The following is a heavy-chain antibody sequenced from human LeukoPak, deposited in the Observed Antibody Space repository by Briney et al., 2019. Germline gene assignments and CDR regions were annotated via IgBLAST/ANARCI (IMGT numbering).Heavy chain of an antibody. Sequence: GGSLRLSCAASGFXFSSYSMNWVRQAPGKGLEWVSSISSSSSYIYYADSVKGRFTISRDNAKNSLYLQMNSLRADDTAVYYCSRESPPGYSYGYPLAYWGQGTLVTVSS. CDR2: ISSSSSYI. V-gene: IGHV3-21*01. D-gene: IGHD5-18*01. CDR3: SRESPPGYSYGYPLAY. CDR1: GFXFSSYS. J-gene: IGHJ4*02.